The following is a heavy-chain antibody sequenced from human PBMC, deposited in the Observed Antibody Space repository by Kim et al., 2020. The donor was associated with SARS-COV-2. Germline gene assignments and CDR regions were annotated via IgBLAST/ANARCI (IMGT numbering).Heavy chain of an antibody. V-gene: IGHV3-33*06. J-gene: IGHJ4*02. Sequence: GGSLRLSCAASRFTFSSYGLHWVRQAPGKGLEWVAVIWYDGSNKYHADSVKGRFTISRDNSKNTLYLQMNNPRAEDTAVFYCEKERRKYCSGGSRHLEYWGQGTLVTVSS. CDR3: EKERRKYCSGGSRHLEY. CDR2: IWYDGSNK. D-gene: IGHD2-15*01. CDR1: RFTFSSYG.